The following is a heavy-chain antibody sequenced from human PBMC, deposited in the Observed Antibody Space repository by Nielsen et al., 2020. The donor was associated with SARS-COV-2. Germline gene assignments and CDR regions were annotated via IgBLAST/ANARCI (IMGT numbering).Heavy chain of an antibody. D-gene: IGHD6-13*01. CDR1: GYSFTSYW. CDR3: ARRLAAAGTRNWFDP. Sequence: GESLKISCKGSGYSFTSYWIGWVRQMPGKGLEWMGIIYPGDSDTRYSRSFQGQVTISADKSISTAYLQWSSLKASDTAMYYCARRLAAAGTRNWFDPWGQGTLVTVSS. J-gene: IGHJ5*02. CDR2: IYPGDSDT. V-gene: IGHV5-51*01.